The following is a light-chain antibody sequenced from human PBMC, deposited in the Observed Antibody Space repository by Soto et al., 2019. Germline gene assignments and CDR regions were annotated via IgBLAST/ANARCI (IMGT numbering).Light chain of an antibody. CDR2: AAS. CDR3: QQSYSTPWT. CDR1: QSISSY. V-gene: IGKV1-39*01. Sequence: DIQMTQSPSSLSASVRDKVTNTCRANQSISSYLNWYQQKPGKAPKLLIYAASSLQSGVPSRFSGSGSGTDFTLTISSLQPEDFATYYCQQSYSTPWTFGQGTKVDIK. J-gene: IGKJ1*01.